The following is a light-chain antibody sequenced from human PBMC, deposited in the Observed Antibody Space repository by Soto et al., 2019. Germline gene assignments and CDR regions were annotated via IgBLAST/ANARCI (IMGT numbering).Light chain of an antibody. CDR3: SSYTSSNTLV. CDR1: SSDIGTYNY. CDR2: EVS. V-gene: IGLV2-14*01. Sequence: QSVLTQPASVCGSPGQSITISCTGTSSDIGTYNYVSWNQQHPGKAPKVIIYEVSNRPSGVSNRFSGSKSGNTASLTISGLQAEDEADYYCSSYTSSNTLVFGTGTKVTVL. J-gene: IGLJ1*01.